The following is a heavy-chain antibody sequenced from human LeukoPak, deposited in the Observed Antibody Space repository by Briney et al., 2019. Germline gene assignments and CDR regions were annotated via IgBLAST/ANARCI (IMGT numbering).Heavy chain of an antibody. CDR2: TSGVTT. J-gene: IGHJ4*02. Sequence: GGSLRLSCAASGFTFSNYAMSWVRQAPGKGLEWVSTTSGVTTYYADSVKGRFTISRDNSMNTLCLQMDSLRAEDTAVYYCAKARDSAAAGTDYWGQGTLVTVSS. D-gene: IGHD6-13*01. CDR3: AKARDSAAAGTDY. CDR1: GFTFSNYA. V-gene: IGHV3-23*01.